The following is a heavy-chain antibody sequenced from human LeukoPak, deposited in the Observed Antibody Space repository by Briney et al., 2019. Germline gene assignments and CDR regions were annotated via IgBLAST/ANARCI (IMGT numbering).Heavy chain of an antibody. D-gene: IGHD6-19*01. CDR2: IYYSGST. Sequence: SETLSLTCTVSGGSISTITYYWGWIRQPPGKGLEWIGYIYYSGSTNYNPSLKSRVTISVDTSKNQFSLKLSSVTAADTAVYYCAGGYSSGLDAFDIWGQGTMVTVSS. CDR3: AGGYSSGLDAFDI. V-gene: IGHV4-61*05. J-gene: IGHJ3*02. CDR1: GGSISTITYY.